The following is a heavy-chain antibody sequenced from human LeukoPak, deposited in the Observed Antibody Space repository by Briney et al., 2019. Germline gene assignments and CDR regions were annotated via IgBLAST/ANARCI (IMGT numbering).Heavy chain of an antibody. CDR2: IYTSGST. V-gene: IGHV4-61*02. J-gene: IGHJ4*02. CDR3: ARSKAAFDY. Sequence: SEPLSLPCTVSGGSISSGSYYWSWIRQPARKGLEWIGRIYTSGSTNDHPSLKCRVTISVDTSKNQFSLKLSSVTAADTAVYYCARSKAAFDYWGQGTLVTVSS. CDR1: GGSISSGSYY.